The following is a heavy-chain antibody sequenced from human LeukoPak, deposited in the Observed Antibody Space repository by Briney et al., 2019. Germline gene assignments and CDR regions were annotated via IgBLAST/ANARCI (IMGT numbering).Heavy chain of an antibody. Sequence: ASVKVSCKASGYTFTGYYMHWVRQAPGQELEWMGWINPNSGGTNYAQKFQGRVTMTRDTSISTAYMELSRLRSDDTAVYYCARGPTYYDILTGYYTLFDYWGQGTLVTVSS. J-gene: IGHJ4*02. CDR3: ARGPTYYDILTGYYTLFDY. CDR2: INPNSGGT. CDR1: GYTFTGYY. D-gene: IGHD3-9*01. V-gene: IGHV1-2*02.